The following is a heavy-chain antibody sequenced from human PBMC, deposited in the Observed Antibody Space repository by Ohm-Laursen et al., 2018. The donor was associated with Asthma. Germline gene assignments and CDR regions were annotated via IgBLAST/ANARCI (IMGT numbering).Heavy chain of an antibody. CDR1: GFTFSSYA. CDR3: ARDEIGYGIAAAGPRNFDY. D-gene: IGHD6-13*01. Sequence: SLRLSCAASGFTFSSYAMHWVRQAPGKGLEWVAVISYDGSNKYYADSVKGRFSISRDNSKNTLYLQMNSLRAEDTAVYYCARDEIGYGIAAAGPRNFDYWGQGTLVTVSS. CDR2: ISYDGSNK. J-gene: IGHJ4*02. V-gene: IGHV3-30-3*01.